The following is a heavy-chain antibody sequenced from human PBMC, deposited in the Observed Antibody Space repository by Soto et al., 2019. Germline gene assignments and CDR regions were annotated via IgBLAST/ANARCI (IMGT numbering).Heavy chain of an antibody. CDR2: IYWHNDK. D-gene: IGHD3-10*01. V-gene: IGHV2-5*01. Sequence: QITLKESGPTLVEPTQTLTLTCTFSGFSLSTNGMGVGWIRQPPGKALEWLSLIYWHNDKRYSPSLRNRLTVTKDDSKKQVVLTMTDMDPVDTATYYCVHRRRDSGPNGDEWGPGILVTVSS. CDR3: VHRRRDSGPNGDE. J-gene: IGHJ4*02. CDR1: GFSLSTNGMG.